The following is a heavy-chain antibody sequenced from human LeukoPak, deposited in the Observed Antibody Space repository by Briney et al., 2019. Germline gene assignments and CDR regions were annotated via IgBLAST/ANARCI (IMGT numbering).Heavy chain of an antibody. CDR2: FSGSGGST. D-gene: IGHD5-12*01. J-gene: IGHJ4*02. CDR1: GFTFRSFG. V-gene: IGHV3-23*01. Sequence: GGSLRLSCEASGFTFRSFGMSWVRQAPGKGLEWVSGFSGSGGSTSYADSVKGRFTISKDMSKNTLYLQMNTLRAEDTAIYYCAKEFPGYSFDYWGQGTLVTVSS. CDR3: AKEFPGYSFDY.